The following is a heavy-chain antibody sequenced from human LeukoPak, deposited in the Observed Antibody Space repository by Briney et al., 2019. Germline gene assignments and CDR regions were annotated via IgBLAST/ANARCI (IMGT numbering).Heavy chain of an antibody. V-gene: IGHV1-18*01. CDR3: ARARRGGTLGY. CDR1: GYTFTSYG. CDR2: ISAYNGNT. D-gene: IGHD2-15*01. J-gene: IGHJ4*02. Sequence: AASVKVSCKASGYTFTSYGISWVRQAPGPGLEWMGWISAYNGNTNYAQKLQGRVTMTTDTSTSTAYMELRSLRSDDTAVYYCARARRGGTLGYWGQGTLVTVSS.